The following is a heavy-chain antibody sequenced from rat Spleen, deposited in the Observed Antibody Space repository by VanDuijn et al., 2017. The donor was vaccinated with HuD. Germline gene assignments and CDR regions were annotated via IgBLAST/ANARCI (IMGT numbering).Heavy chain of an antibody. V-gene: IGHV5-7*01. J-gene: IGHJ2*01. Sequence: EVQLVESGGGLVQPGRSMKLSCAASGFIFSDHYVAWVRQAPAKGLEWVATINYDGRSTFYRDSVRARFTISRDNAKSTLYLQMDSLRSEDTATYYCASRDYWGQGVMVTVSS. CDR3: ASRDY. CDR1: GFIFSDHY. CDR2: INYDGRST.